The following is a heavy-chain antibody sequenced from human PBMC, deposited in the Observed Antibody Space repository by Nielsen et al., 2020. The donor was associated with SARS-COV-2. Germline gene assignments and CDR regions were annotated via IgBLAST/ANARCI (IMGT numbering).Heavy chain of an antibody. CDR2: ISSSSSYI. J-gene: IGHJ4*02. V-gene: IGHV3-21*01. Sequence: GVLKISCAASGFTFSSYSMNWVRQAPGKGLEWVSSISSSSSYIYYADSVKGRFTISRDNAKNSLYLQMNSLRAEDTAVYYCARDLRGYCSSTSCYEGVALDYWGQGTLVTVSS. CDR1: GFTFSSYS. CDR3: ARDLRGYCSSTSCYEGVALDY. D-gene: IGHD2-2*01.